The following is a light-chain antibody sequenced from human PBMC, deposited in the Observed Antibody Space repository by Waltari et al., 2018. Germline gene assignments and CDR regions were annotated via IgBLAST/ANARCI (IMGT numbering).Light chain of an antibody. V-gene: IGKV3-20*01. Sequence: EIVLTQSPGTLSFSPGDRATLSCRASQAISNSYLAWYQQKPGQATRLLIYNASLRGTGIPDKFSGSGSGTDFTLTISRLEPEDFAVYYCQQYGSPPRTFGQGTKVEIK. J-gene: IGKJ1*01. CDR3: QQYGSPPRT. CDR2: NAS. CDR1: QAISNSY.